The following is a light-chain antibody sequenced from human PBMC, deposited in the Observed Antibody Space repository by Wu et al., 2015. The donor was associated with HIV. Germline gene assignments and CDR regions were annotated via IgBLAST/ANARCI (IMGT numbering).Light chain of an antibody. CDR2: DKS. CDR1: EGVAKS. CDR3: QQRSNWPPIT. V-gene: IGKV3-11*01. Sequence: VVMTQSPAIVSVSPGESVTLSCRASEGVAKSLAWYQQKPGQAPRLLIYDKSNRATGIPARFSASGSGTDFTLTINSLEPEDFAVYYCQQRSNWPPITFGQGTRLEIK. J-gene: IGKJ5*01.